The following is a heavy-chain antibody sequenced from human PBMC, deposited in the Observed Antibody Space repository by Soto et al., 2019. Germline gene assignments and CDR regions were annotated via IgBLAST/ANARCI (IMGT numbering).Heavy chain of an antibody. Sequence: EVQLLESGGGLVQPGGSLRHSCAAAGFTFSSYAMSWVRQAPGKGLEWVSAISGSGGSTYYADSVKGRFTISRDNSKNTLYLQMNSLRAEDTAVYYCANSRAHYDRSGYPTHYFDYWGQGTLVTVSS. CDR2: ISGSGGST. CDR1: GFTFSSYA. D-gene: IGHD3-22*01. J-gene: IGHJ4*02. CDR3: ANSRAHYDRSGYPTHYFDY. V-gene: IGHV3-23*01.